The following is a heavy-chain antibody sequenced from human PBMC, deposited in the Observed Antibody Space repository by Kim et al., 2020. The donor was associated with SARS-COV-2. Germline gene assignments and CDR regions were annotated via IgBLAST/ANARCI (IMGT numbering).Heavy chain of an antibody. D-gene: IGHD3-3*01. CDR3: ARGYYDFWSGYSEAMGEFDY. CDR1: GGTFSSYA. J-gene: IGHJ4*02. CDR2: IIPIFGTA. V-gene: IGHV1-69*13. Sequence: ASVKVSCKASGGTFSSYAISWVRQAPGQGLEWMGGIIPIFGTANYAQKFQGRVTITADESTSTAYMELSSLRSEDTAVYYCARGYYDFWSGYSEAMGEFDYWGQGTLVTVSS.